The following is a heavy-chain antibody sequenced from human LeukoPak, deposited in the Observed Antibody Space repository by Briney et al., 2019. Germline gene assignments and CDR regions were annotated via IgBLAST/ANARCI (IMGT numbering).Heavy chain of an antibody. V-gene: IGHV1-18*01. J-gene: IGHJ5*02. CDR3: ARGVVVHYTWFDP. CDR2: ISANDGST. CDR1: GYRFMSYG. D-gene: IGHD2-2*01. Sequence: ASVKVSCKASGYRFMSYGISWLRQAPEQGLEWMGWISANDGSTNYTQKFQGRVTMTTDTSTSTAYMEIRNLRSDDTAVYYCARGVVVHYTWFDPWGQGTLVTVSS.